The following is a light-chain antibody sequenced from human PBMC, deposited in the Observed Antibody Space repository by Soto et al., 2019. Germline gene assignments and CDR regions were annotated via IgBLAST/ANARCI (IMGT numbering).Light chain of an antibody. V-gene: IGKV3-20*01. Sequence: VLTQSPGTLSLSPGERATISCRASQSISSSYLAWYQHKPGQAPRLLIYGASSRATGIPHRLSGSGSGTDFTLTIRRLEPEDCGVYYCQQYGGSPPYTFGQGTRLEIK. J-gene: IGKJ2*01. CDR3: QQYGGSPPYT. CDR2: GAS. CDR1: QSISSSY.